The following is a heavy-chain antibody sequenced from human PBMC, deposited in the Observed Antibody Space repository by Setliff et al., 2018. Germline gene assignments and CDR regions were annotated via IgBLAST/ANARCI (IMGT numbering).Heavy chain of an antibody. CDR1: GFTFSTYW. Sequence: TGGSLRLSCAASGFTFSTYWMSWVRQTPGKGLEWVANIKQDGSDIKYVDSVKGRFTISRDNAKNSLYLQMNNLRAEDTAVYHCARGARLYETDHHYYGWLDPWGQGTLVTVSS. D-gene: IGHD3-22*01. J-gene: IGHJ5*02. V-gene: IGHV3-7*01. CDR3: ARGARLYETDHHYYGWLDP. CDR2: IKQDGSDI.